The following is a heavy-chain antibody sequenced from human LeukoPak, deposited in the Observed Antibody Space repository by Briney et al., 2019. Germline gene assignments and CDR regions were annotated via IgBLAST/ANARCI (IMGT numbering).Heavy chain of an antibody. J-gene: IGHJ4*02. V-gene: IGHV3-23*01. Sequence: GGSLRLSCAASGFTFSSYAMSWVRQAPGKGLEWVSSISGSGGSTYYADSVKGRFTISRDNSKNTLYLQMNSLRAEDTAVYYCAKNHDQLLSEMDYWGQGTLVTVSS. CDR2: ISGSGGST. CDR1: GFTFSSYA. CDR3: AKNHDQLLSEMDY. D-gene: IGHD2-2*01.